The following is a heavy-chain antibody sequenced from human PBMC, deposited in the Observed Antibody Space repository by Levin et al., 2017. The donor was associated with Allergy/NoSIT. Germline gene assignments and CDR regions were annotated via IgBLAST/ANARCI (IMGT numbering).Heavy chain of an antibody. CDR2: ISGSGGST. CDR3: AKDGVFDWLLRQIEYFDY. Sequence: GGSLRLSCAASGFTFSSYAMSWVRQAPGKGLEWVSAISGSGGSTYYADSVKGRFTISRDNSKNTLYLQMNSLRAEDTAVYYCAKDGVFDWLLRQIEYFDYWGQGTLVTVSS. J-gene: IGHJ4*02. CDR1: GFTFSSYA. V-gene: IGHV3-23*01. D-gene: IGHD3-9*01.